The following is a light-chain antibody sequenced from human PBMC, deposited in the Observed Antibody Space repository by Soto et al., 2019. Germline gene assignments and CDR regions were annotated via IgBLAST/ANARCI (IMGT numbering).Light chain of an antibody. CDR2: DVS. CDR3: SSYTSSSTL. Sequence: QSALTQPASVSGSPGQSITISCTGTSSDGGGYNYVSWYQQHPGKAPKLMIYDVSNRPSGVSNRFSGSKSGNTASLTISGLQAEDEADYYCSSYTSSSTLFGTGTKVTVL. CDR1: SSDGGGYNY. J-gene: IGLJ1*01. V-gene: IGLV2-14*01.